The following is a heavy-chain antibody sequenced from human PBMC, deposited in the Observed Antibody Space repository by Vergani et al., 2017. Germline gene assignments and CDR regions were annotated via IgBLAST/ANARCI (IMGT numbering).Heavy chain of an antibody. CDR1: GFTFSSYA. Sequence: EVQLLESGGGLVQPGGSLRLSCAASGFTFSSYAISWVRQAPGKGLEWVSAISGSGGSTYYADSVKGRFPISRDNSTNTLYLQMNSLRAEDTAVYYCASLPKRIFGVVNDDYWGQGTLVTVSS. CDR2: ISGSGGST. D-gene: IGHD3-3*01. V-gene: IGHV3-23*01. J-gene: IGHJ4*02. CDR3: ASLPKRIFGVVNDDY.